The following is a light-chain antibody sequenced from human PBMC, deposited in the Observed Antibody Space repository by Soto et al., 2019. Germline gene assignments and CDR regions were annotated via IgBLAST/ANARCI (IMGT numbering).Light chain of an antibody. CDR3: QQYGSSSCT. Sequence: EIVLTQSPGTLSLSPGERATLSCRASQSVSSSYLAWYQQKPGQDPRLLIYGTSSRATAIPDRFSGSGSGTDFTLTISRLEPEDFAVYYCQQYGSSSCTFGQGTKVEIK. V-gene: IGKV3-20*01. CDR2: GTS. CDR1: QSVSSSY. J-gene: IGKJ1*01.